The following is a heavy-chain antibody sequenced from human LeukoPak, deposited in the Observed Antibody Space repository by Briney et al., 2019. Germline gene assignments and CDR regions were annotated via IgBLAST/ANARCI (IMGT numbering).Heavy chain of an antibody. V-gene: IGHV3-33*01. CDR1: GFTLNIYG. J-gene: IGHJ4*02. Sequence: GGSLRLSCAASGFTLNIYGMHWVRQAPGKGLEWVALVWYDGTKNFYADSVKGRFTISRDNSKNTLYLQMNTLRPDDTAMYYCARDFWSNAVSDPYYFDYWGQGTLVTVSP. CDR2: VWYDGTKN. D-gene: IGHD2-8*01. CDR3: ARDFWSNAVSDPYYFDY.